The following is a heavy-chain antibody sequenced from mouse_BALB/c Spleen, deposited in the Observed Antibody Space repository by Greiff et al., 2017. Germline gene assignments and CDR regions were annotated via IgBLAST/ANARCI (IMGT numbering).Heavy chain of an antibody. CDR3: ARWDYDGAWCAY. V-gene: IGHV1-7*01. J-gene: IGHJ3*01. D-gene: IGHD2-4*01. CDR1: GYTFTSYW. Sequence: QVQLQQSGAELAKPGASVKMSCKASGYTFTSYWMHWVKQRPGQGLEWIGYINPSTGYTEYNQKFKDKATLTADKSSSTAYMQLSSLTSEDSAVYYCARWDYDGAWCAYWGQGTLVTVSA. CDR2: INPSTGYT.